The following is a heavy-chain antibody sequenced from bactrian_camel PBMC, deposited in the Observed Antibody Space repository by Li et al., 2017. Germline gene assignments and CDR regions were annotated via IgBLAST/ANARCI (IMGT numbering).Heavy chain of an antibody. D-gene: IGHD2*01. J-gene: IGHJ4*01. V-gene: IGHV3S1*01. CDR2: ISMSGGYQ. CDR1: LNPFSTYC. Sequence: VQLVESGGGSVQVGGSLRLSCAASLNPFSTYCMAWFRDAPGKGREGIAHISMSGGYQDYADSVRGRFTISRDNAANTLTLHMNSLKPEDTAMYYCAANFGPYCSGPYLARRANFLGQGTQVTVS.